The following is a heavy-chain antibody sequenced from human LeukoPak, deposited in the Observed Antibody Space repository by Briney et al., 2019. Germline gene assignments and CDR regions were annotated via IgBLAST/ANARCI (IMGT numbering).Heavy chain of an antibody. V-gene: IGHV5-51*01. CDR3: ARQSGFSGRDYYYYFYMDV. CDR1: GYTFNLYW. J-gene: IGHJ6*03. CDR2: IYPGDSDT. Sequence: GESLKISCKGSGYTFNLYWIGWVRQMPGKGLEWMGIIYPGDSDTIYSPSFQGQVTISADKSINTAYLQWSSLKASDTAMYYCARQSGFSGRDYYYYFYMDVWGRGTTVTVSS. D-gene: IGHD1-14*01.